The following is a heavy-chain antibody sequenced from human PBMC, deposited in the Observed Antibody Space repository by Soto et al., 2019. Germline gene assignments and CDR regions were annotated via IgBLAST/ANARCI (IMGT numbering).Heavy chain of an antibody. D-gene: IGHD1-26*01. CDR2: SRNKANSYST. CDR3: ARFSGSYTRGLDY. V-gene: IGHV3-72*01. J-gene: IGHJ4*02. Sequence: EVQLVEPGGGLVQPGGSLRLSCAAYGFTFSDHYMDWVRQAPGKGLEWVGRSRNKANSYSTEYAASVKGRFTISRDESKKSLYLQMNSLKTEDTAVYYCARFSGSYTRGLDYWGQGTLVTVSS. CDR1: GFTFSDHY.